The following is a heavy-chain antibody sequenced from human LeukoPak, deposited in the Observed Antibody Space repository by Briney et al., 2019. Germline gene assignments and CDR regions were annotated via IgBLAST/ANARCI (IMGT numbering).Heavy chain of an antibody. J-gene: IGHJ4*02. V-gene: IGHV4-38-2*02. D-gene: IGHD1-7*01. Sequence: SETLSLTCTVSGYSISSGYYWGWIRQPPGKGLEWIGSIYHSGSTYYNPSLKSRVTISVDTSKNQFSLKLSSVTAADTAVYYCARLTLGWNYGYWGQGTLVTVSS. CDR2: IYHSGST. CDR3: ARLTLGWNYGY. CDR1: GYSISSGYY.